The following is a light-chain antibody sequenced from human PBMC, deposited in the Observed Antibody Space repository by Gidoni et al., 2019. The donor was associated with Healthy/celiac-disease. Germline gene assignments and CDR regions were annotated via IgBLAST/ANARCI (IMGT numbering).Light chain of an antibody. V-gene: IGLV3-25*02. CDR1: ALPKQY. CDR2: KDS. J-gene: IGLJ2*01. CDR3: QSADSRDVV. Sequence: SSELTPPPSVSVSPGQTARITCSGDALPKQYAYWYQQKPGQAPVLVIYKDSERPSGIPERFSGSSSGTTGTLTISGVQAEDEADYYCQSADSRDVVFGGGTKLTVL.